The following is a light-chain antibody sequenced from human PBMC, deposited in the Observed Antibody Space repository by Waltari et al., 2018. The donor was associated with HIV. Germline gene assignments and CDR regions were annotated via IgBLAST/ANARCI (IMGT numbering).Light chain of an antibody. Sequence: VPPGGTVTLTCGSTTGTVTSDHHPYWFQQKPGQAPRTLIYDATDKHSWTPARFSPSFLGGKAALTLTAAQPEDEADYYCLLSYGSVRLFGGGTRLTV. J-gene: IGLJ3*02. CDR1: TGTVTSDHH. CDR2: DAT. V-gene: IGLV7-46*01. CDR3: LLSYGSVRL.